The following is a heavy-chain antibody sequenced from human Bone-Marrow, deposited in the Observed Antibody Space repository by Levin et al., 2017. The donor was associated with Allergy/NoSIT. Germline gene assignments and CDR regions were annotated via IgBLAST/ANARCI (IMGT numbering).Heavy chain of an antibody. CDR3: TRHCGGDCYSPSAFEY. CDR2: IKSDGSLT. Sequence: LSLTCAASGFTFSDHWMHWVRQAPGKGLVWVSRIKSDGSLTSYADFVKGRFSISRDNAKNTLYLQMNSLSAEDTAVYCCTRHCGGDCYSPSAFEYWGQGIPVTVSS. J-gene: IGHJ4*02. CDR1: GFTFSDHW. V-gene: IGHV3-74*01. D-gene: IGHD2-21*02.